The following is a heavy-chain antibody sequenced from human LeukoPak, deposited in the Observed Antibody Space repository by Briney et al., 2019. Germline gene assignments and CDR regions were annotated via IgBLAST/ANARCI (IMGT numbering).Heavy chain of an antibody. CDR1: GGSISSGGYS. Sequence: PSETLFLTCAVSGGSISSGGYSWSWIRQPPGKGLEWIGYIYHSGSTYYNPSLKSRVTISVDRSKNQFSLKLSSVTAADTAVYYCARRAYCSSTSCYYYFDYWGQGTLVTVSS. CDR2: IYHSGST. V-gene: IGHV4-30-2*01. J-gene: IGHJ4*02. D-gene: IGHD2-2*01. CDR3: ARRAYCSSTSCYYYFDY.